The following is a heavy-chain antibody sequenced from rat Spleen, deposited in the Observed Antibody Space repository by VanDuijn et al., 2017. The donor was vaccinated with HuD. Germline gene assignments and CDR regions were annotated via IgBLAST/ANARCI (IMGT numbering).Heavy chain of an antibody. J-gene: IGHJ2*01. CDR2: INYSGST. CDR3: ARQRGWD. D-gene: IGHD1-12*02. CDR1: GFSITTHY. V-gene: IGHV3-1*01. Sequence: EVQLQESGPGLVKPSQSLSLTCSVTGFSITTHYWDWVRKFPGNKMEWLGYINYSGSTTYNPSLKSRLSITRDTSKNQFFLQVNSVTTEDTATYYCARQRGWDWGQGVMVTVSS.